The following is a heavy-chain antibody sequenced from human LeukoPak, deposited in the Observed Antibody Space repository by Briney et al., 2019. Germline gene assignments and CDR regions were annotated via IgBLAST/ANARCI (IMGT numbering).Heavy chain of an antibody. V-gene: IGHV3-74*01. CDR2: IKGDGNDI. CDR3: TCDRVYYVLDL. J-gene: IGHJ6*04. CDR1: GFPFSSFW. D-gene: IGHD6-13*01. Sequence: GGSLRLSCAASGFPFSSFWMRWVRQSPGKGLVWVSRIKGDGNDITYADSVRGRFSISRDNAKNTLYLQMNSRRAEDTAVYYCTCDRVYYVLDLWGKGTTVTVSP.